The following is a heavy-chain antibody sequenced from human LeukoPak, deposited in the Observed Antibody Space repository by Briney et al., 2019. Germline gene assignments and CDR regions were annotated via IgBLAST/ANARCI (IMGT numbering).Heavy chain of an antibody. J-gene: IGHJ4*02. CDR1: GFTFSSFW. CDR3: ATLNWGNLDY. D-gene: IGHD7-27*01. CDR2: INQDGNEI. Sequence: GGSLRLSCAGYGFTFSSFWMNWVRQAPGKGLEWVANINQDGNEIYYADSVKGRFTLSRDNAVNSVYLQMSDLRAEETAVYYCATLNWGNLDYWGLGTLVTVSS. V-gene: IGHV3-7*01.